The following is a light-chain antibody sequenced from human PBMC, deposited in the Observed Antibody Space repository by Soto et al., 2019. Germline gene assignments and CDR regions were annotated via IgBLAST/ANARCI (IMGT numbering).Light chain of an antibody. CDR3: GSWDRSLRGWV. J-gene: IGLJ3*02. V-gene: IGLV1-51*01. CDR1: SSDIGNNH. Sequence: QSVLTQPPSVSAAPGQKVTVSCSGSSSDIGNNHVSWYQHLPGTAPKVLIYDNNKRPSGIPDRFSGSKSATSATLDITGLQTGDEADYYCGSWDRSLRGWVFGGGTKVTVL. CDR2: DNN.